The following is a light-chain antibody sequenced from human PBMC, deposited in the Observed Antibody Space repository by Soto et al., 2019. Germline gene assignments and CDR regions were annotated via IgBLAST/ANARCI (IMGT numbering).Light chain of an antibody. CDR3: CSYTVSGTYV. Sequence: QSALTQPASVSGSPGQSITISCTGTSSDVGGYNYVSWYQQHPGKAPKLMIYAVSNRPSGISNRFSGSKSGNTATLTISGLRAEDEADYYCCSYTVSGTYVFGTGTKVT. CDR2: AVS. V-gene: IGLV2-14*01. J-gene: IGLJ1*01. CDR1: SSDVGGYNY.